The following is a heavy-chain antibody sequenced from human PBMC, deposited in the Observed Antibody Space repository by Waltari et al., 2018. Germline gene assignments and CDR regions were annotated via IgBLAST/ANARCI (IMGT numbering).Heavy chain of an antibody. CDR1: GGSISSSSYY. D-gene: IGHD6-13*01. CDR2: IYYSGST. V-gene: IGHV4-39*01. CDR3: ARLSGGAAAGTLVDY. J-gene: IGHJ4*02. Sequence: QLQLQESGPGLVKPSETLSLTCTVSGGSISSSSYYWGWIRQPPGKGLEWIGSIYYSGSTYYNPSLKSRVTISVDTSKNQFSLKLSSVTAADTAVYYCARLSGGAAAGTLVDYWGQGTLVTVSS.